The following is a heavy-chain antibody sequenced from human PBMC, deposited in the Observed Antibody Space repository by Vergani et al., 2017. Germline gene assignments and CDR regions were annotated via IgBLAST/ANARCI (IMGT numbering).Heavy chain of an antibody. CDR2: ISGPGLST. Sequence: EVHLLESGGGLVQSGGSLRLSCAASGFTFSNSAVSWVRQAPGRGLAWVSSISGPGLSTYDADSVQGRFSISRDNSKNTVFLQMHRLRAEDTAIYNCVKETIDLGSYFFDSWGHGILVTVSS. J-gene: IGHJ4*01. CDR1: GFTFSNSA. CDR3: VKETIDLGSYFFDS. V-gene: IGHV3-23*01. D-gene: IGHD3-9*01.